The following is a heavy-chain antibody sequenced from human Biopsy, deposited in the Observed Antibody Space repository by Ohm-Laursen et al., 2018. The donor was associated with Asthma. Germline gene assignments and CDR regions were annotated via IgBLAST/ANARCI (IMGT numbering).Heavy chain of an antibody. CDR2: VFWSGST. CDR1: GGYTGSSDHH. CDR3: ARVVSYGDIYFGIDV. Sequence: SQTLSLTCSVSGGYTGSSDHHWAWIRQAPGKGLEWIGFVFWSGSTHYSRSLERRVSISIDTATNEFSMKLWSATPADTAVYFCARVVSYGDIYFGIDVWGPGNTVVVS. J-gene: IGHJ6*02. D-gene: IGHD4-17*01. V-gene: IGHV4-30-4*01.